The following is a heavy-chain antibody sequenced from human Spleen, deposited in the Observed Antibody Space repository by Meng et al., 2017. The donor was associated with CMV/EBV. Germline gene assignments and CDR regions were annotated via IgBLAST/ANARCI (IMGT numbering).Heavy chain of an antibody. CDR1: GFSFSDYY. V-gene: IGHV3-11*01. Sequence: SCAASGFSFSDYYMSWIRQAPGKGLEWVSYISNGGSSIYYADSVQGRFTISRDNSKNTLYLQMNSLRAEDTAVYYCARDIVATSGTDYWGQGTLVTVSS. CDR3: ARDIVATSGTDY. CDR2: ISNGGSSI. J-gene: IGHJ4*02. D-gene: IGHD5-12*01.